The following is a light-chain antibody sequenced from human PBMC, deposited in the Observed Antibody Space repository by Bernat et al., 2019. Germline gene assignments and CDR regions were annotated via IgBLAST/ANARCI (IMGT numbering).Light chain of an antibody. CDR1: QSLSNW. V-gene: IGKV3-11*01. Sequence: EIVLTQSPATLSLSPGERATLSCRASQSLSNWLAWYQQKPGQAPRLLIYDASNRAPGIPARFSGSGSGTDFTLTISSLEPEDFVVYYCQQRTSWPLTFGGGTKVEIK. CDR3: QQRTSWPLT. CDR2: DAS. J-gene: IGKJ4*01.